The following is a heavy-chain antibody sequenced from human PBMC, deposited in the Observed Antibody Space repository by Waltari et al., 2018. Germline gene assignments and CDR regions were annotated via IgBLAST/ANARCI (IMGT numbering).Heavy chain of an antibody. CDR3: SRHTPCHAGICPHAFDI. CDR1: VFTLSDYS. D-gene: IGHD2-15*01. V-gene: IGHV3-21*01. J-gene: IGHJ3*02. Sequence: EVQLVESGGGLVKPGGSLRLSCAASVFTLSDYSLNWVRQAPGKGLEWVSSMCPTRVFIYFADSVRGRFTISRDNAKNSLFLQMNGLRADDTAVFYCSRHTPCHAGICPHAFDIWGQGTVVTVSS. CDR2: MCPTRVFI.